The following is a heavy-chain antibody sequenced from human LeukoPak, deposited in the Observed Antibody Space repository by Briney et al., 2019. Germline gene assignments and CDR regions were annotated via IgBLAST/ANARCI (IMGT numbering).Heavy chain of an antibody. CDR3: AKGIYSSGWSYFDY. J-gene: IGHJ4*01. CDR1: GFTFSNSA. Sequence: GGSLRLSCAASGFTFSNSAMSWARQAPGKGLEWVSTLSGSGITTYYADSVKGRFTISRDNSKNALYLQMNSLRAEDTAVYYCAKGIYSSGWSYFDYWGHGTLVTVSS. V-gene: IGHV3-23*01. D-gene: IGHD6-19*01. CDR2: LSGSGITT.